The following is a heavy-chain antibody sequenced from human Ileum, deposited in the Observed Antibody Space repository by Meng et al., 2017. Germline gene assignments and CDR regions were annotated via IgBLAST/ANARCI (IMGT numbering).Heavy chain of an antibody. CDR1: GFTVSYQY. J-gene: IGHJ1*01. V-gene: IGHV3-53*02. D-gene: IGHD3-3*01. CDR3: VGGFYFQY. CDR2: IDAGGGT. Sequence: GQLAGTGGGLFQPGGSLRPSCAAFGFTVSYQYINWVRQAPGKGLEWVSVIDAGGGTNYADSVKGRFTISRDNSKNTLYLQMDSLRAEDTAVYYCVGGFYFQYWGQGTLVTVSS.